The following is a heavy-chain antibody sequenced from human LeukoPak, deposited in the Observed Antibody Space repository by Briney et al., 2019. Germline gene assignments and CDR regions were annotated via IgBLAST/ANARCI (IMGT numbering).Heavy chain of an antibody. CDR2: ISYDGSNK. CDR1: GFTFSTYA. J-gene: IGHJ6*02. V-gene: IGHV3-30-3*01. Sequence: GGSLRLSCAASGFTFSTYAISWVRQAPGKGLEWVAVISYDGSNKYYADSVKGRFTISRDNSKNTLYLQMNSLRAEDTAVYYCARGTPSSSGWLYYGMDVWGQGTTVTVSS. CDR3: ARGTPSSSGWLYYGMDV. D-gene: IGHD6-19*01.